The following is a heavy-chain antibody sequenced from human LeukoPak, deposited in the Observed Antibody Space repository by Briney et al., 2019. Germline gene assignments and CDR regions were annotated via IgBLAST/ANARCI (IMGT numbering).Heavy chain of an antibody. CDR3: ATELITGTPTPQVDY. V-gene: IGHV1-24*01. J-gene: IGHJ4*02. D-gene: IGHD1-20*01. Sequence: GASVKVSCKVSGYTLTELSMHWVRQAPGKGLEWMGGFDPEDGETIYAQKFQGRVTMTEDTSTDTAYMELSSLRSEDTAVYYCATELITGTPTPQVDYWGQGTLVTVSS. CDR1: GYTLTELS. CDR2: FDPEDGET.